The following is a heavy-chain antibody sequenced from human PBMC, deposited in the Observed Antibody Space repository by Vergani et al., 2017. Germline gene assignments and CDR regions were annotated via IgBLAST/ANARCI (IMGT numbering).Heavy chain of an antibody. CDR2: IKSKTDGGRT. CDR1: GFTFSNAW. Sequence: EVQLVESGGGLVKPGGSLRLSCAASGFTFSNAWMNWVRQAPGKGLEWVGRIKSKTDGGRTDYAAPVKGRFTISRDDSKNTLYLQMNSLKTEDTAVYYCTTEHFWSGYYLWEFDYWGQGTLVTVSS. D-gene: IGHD3-3*02. J-gene: IGHJ4*02. V-gene: IGHV3-15*07. CDR3: TTEHFWSGYYLWEFDY.